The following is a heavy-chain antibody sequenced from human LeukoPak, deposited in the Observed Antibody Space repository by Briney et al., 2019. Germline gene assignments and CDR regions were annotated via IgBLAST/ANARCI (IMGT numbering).Heavy chain of an antibody. V-gene: IGHV3-30-3*01. CDR3: ARDHSSRIYYYGMDV. Sequence: PGRSLRLSCAASGFTFSSYAMHWVRQAPGKGLEWVAVISYDGSNKYYADSVKGRFTISRDNAKNSLYLQMNSLRAEDTAVYYCARDHSSRIYYYGMDVWGQGTTVTVSS. J-gene: IGHJ6*02. CDR1: GFTFSSYA. CDR2: ISYDGSNK. D-gene: IGHD6-13*01.